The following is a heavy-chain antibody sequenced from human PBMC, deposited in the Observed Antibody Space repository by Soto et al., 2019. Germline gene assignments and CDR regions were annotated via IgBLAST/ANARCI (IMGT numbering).Heavy chain of an antibody. CDR3: SGRDVKPSSAAWFDC. Sequence: QVQLVQSGAEVKKPGASVKVSCKASGYTDPTYGLHWVRQAPGQGLEWMGWISPYNGKTKFAQKVQDRVTFTTDTSTSTADMEHMSMRSDENAVYYCSGRDVKPSSAAWFDCWGQGTLVTVSS. V-gene: IGHV1-18*01. CDR1: GYTDPTYG. D-gene: IGHD3-16*02. CDR2: ISPYNGKT. J-gene: IGHJ4*02.